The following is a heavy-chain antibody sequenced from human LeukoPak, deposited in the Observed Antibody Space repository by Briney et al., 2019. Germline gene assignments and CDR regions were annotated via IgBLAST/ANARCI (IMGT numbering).Heavy chain of an antibody. CDR2: INPSGGST. CDR3: ARDVGTSCRSGGSCPLNWFDP. V-gene: IGHV1-46*01. CDR1: GYTFTNYY. D-gene: IGHD2-15*01. J-gene: IGHJ5*02. Sequence: ASVKVSCKASGYTFTNYYMHWVRQAPGQGLEWMGIINPSGGSTSYAQKFQGRVTITADESTSTAYMELSSLRSEDTAVYYCARDVGTSCRSGGSCPLNWFDPWGQGTLVTVSS.